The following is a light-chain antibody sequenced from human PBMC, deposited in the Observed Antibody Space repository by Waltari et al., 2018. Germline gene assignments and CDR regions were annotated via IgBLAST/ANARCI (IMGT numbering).Light chain of an antibody. V-gene: IGKV3-11*01. CDR1: QSVSTF. CDR3: QHRGNWPALT. CDR2: EAS. Sequence: IVLTQSPATLSSSPGERATLPCRASQSVSTFLVWYQQKPGQAPRLLIYEASYRAPGIPARFSGSGSGTDFTLTISSLEAEDFAVYYCQHRGNWPALTFGGGTRVEIK. J-gene: IGKJ4*01.